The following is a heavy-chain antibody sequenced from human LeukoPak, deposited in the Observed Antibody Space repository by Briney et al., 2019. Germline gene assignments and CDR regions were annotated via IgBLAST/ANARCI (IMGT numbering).Heavy chain of an antibody. V-gene: IGHV3-30*04. D-gene: IGHD4-11*01. Sequence: GGSLRLSCAASGFTFSNYAMHWVRQAPGKGLEWVAVISYDGSNKYYSDSVKGRFTISRDNSKNTLYLQMNSLRAEDTAVYYCARDFVMTTAYWGQGTLVTVSS. CDR2: ISYDGSNK. CDR1: GFTFSNYA. J-gene: IGHJ4*02. CDR3: ARDFVMTTAY.